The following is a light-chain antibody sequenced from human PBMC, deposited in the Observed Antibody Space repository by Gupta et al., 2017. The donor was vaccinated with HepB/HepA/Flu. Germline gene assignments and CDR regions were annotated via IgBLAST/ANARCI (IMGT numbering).Light chain of an antibody. V-gene: IGKV1-5*03. CDR3: QQDNFYCA. CDR1: QSISNK. CDR2: LAS. Sequence: DIQMTQSPSILSASIGDRVTSTCRASQSISNKLDWYQQKPGKAPKLLIYLASRVESGVTSRFSGSGYGTEFTLTSSSRQHDDFANYYCQQDNFYCAFGQGTXLEIK. J-gene: IGKJ2*01.